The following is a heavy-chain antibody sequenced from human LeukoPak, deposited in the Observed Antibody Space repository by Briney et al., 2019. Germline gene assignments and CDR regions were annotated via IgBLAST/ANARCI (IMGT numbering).Heavy chain of an antibody. D-gene: IGHD3-3*01. V-gene: IGHV4-30-4*01. Sequence: SETLSLTCTVSAGSITSHDYYWSWIRQAPGKGLEWLGYTHNSGSTFYNPSLKSRFTISVDTSKNQFSLKVRSVTATDTAVYYCAREGHDFWSGSRGWFDPWGPGTLVTVSS. CDR3: AREGHDFWSGSRGWFDP. J-gene: IGHJ5*02. CDR1: AGSITSHDYY. CDR2: THNSGST.